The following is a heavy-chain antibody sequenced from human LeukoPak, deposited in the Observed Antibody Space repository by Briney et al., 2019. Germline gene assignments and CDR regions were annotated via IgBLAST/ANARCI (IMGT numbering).Heavy chain of an antibody. CDR2: INNVGDT. D-gene: IGHD2-15*01. Sequence: GGSLRLSCAASGFTFSSYDMHWVRHATGKGLEWVSGINNVGDTYYPGSVKGRFTISRENAKNSLYLQMNSLRAEDTAVYYCAVFGYCSGGSCPDYWGQGTLVTVSS. CDR1: GFTFSSYD. CDR3: AVFGYCSGGSCPDY. J-gene: IGHJ4*02. V-gene: IGHV3-13*01.